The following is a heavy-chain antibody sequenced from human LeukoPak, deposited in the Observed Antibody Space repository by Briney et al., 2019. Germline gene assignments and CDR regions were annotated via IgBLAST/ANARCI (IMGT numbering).Heavy chain of an antibody. D-gene: IGHD6-13*01. CDR2: IWYDGSHA. CDR1: GFTFSTYG. J-gene: IGHJ6*03. Sequence: GGSLRLSCSASGFTFSTYGMNWVRQAPGKGLQWVAVIWYDGSHANYADAVKGRFTISRDNSKNTLYLQMNSPRAEDTAVYYCARDRGYSSRWNFGKDYYMDVWGRGTTVTVSS. CDR3: ARDRGYSSRWNFGKDYYMDV. V-gene: IGHV3-33*01.